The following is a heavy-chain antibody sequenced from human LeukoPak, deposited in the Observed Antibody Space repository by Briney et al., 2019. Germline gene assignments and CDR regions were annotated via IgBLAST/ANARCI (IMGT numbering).Heavy chain of an antibody. CDR1: GGTFSSYA. CDR2: IIPIFGTA. D-gene: IGHD1-14*01. V-gene: IGHV1-69*13. J-gene: IGHJ3*02. CDR3: ARGEPQPPGAFDI. Sequence: GASVKVSCKASGGTFSSYAISWVRQAPGQGLEWMGGIIPIFGTANYAQKFQGRVTITADESTSTAYMELSSLRSEDTAVYYCARGEPQPPGAFDIWGQGTMVTVSS.